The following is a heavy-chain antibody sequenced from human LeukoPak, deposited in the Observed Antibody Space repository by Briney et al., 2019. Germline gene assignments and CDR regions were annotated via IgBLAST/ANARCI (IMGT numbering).Heavy chain of an antibody. CDR1: GFIFSSYE. CDR3: ARASNSPFDY. V-gene: IGHV3-48*03. CDR2: IYTDSAI. J-gene: IGHJ4*02. Sequence: GGSLRLSCVASGFIFSSYEMSWVRQAPGKGLEWVSHIYTDSAIYQADSVKGRFTISRDNAKNSLYLQMNSLRAEDTAVYYCARASNSPFDYWGQGTLVTVSS. D-gene: IGHD2-21*01.